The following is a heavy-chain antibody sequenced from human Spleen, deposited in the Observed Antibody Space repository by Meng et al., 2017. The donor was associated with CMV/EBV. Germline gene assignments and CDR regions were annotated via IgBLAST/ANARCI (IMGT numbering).Heavy chain of an antibody. CDR2: INAGNEDT. J-gene: IGHJ2*01. V-gene: IGHV1-3*01. Sequence: TFTNFTMHWVRQAPGRRLEWMGWINAGNEDTNYSQKFQGRVTITRDTSATTAYMEQSSLRSEDTAVYYCARSRSEVWFGEYWYFDLWGRGTLVTVSS. CDR3: ARSRSEVWFGEYWYFDL. D-gene: IGHD3-10*01. CDR1: TFTNFT.